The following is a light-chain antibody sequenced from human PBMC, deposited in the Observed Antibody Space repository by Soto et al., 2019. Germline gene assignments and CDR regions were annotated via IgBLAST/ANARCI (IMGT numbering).Light chain of an antibody. CDR2: AAS. V-gene: IGKV3-15*01. J-gene: IGKJ1*01. CDR3: QQYNNWPPLT. CDR1: QPVSSN. Sequence: PGANATLSCRNRQPVSSNFLAWYQQKPGQAPRHFISAASTRATGIPDRVSGSGSEPEFTLTISSLQSEDYAIYYCQQYNNWPPLTFGQGTKVDIK.